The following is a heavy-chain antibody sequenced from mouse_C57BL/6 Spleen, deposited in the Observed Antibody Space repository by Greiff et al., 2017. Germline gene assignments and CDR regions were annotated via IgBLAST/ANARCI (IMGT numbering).Heavy chain of an antibody. Sequence: VQLQQPGAELVKPGASVQLSCKASGYTFTSYWMQWVKQRPGQGLEWIGEIDPSDSYTNYNQKFKGKATLTVDTSSSTAYMQLSSLTSEDSAVYYCARSGLLYYFDYWGQGTTLTVSS. CDR2: IDPSDSYT. CDR3: ARSGLLYYFDY. CDR1: GYTFTSYW. D-gene: IGHD2-3*01. V-gene: IGHV1-50*01. J-gene: IGHJ2*01.